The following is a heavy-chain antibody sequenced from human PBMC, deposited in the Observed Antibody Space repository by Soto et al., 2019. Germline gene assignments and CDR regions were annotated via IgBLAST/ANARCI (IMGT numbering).Heavy chain of an antibody. CDR1: GFTFSSYG. V-gene: IGHV3-30*03. CDR3: ARDPNNYDFWSGYYVGGSYGMDV. CDR2: ISYDGSNK. D-gene: IGHD3-3*01. J-gene: IGHJ6*02. Sequence: PGGSLRLSCAASGFTFSSYGMHWVRQAPGKGLEWVAVISYDGSNKYYADSVKGRFTISRDNSKNTLYLQMNSLRSDDTAVYYCARDPNNYDFWSGYYVGGSYGMDVWGQGTTVTVSS.